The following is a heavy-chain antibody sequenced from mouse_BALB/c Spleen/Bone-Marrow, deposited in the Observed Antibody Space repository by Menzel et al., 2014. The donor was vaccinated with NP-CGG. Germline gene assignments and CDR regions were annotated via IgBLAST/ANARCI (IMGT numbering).Heavy chain of an antibody. CDR2: INPSNGGT. J-gene: IGHJ4*01. D-gene: IGHD2-14*01. CDR3: TRREYYRYDRAMDY. Sequence: QVQLQQSGAELVKPGASVKLSCKAPGYTFTSYYMYWVKRRPGQGLEWIGEINPSNGGTNFNEKFKSKATLTVDKSSSTAYMQLSSLTSEDSAVYYCTRREYYRYDRAMDYWGQGTSVTVSS. V-gene: IGHV1S81*02. CDR1: GYTFTSYY.